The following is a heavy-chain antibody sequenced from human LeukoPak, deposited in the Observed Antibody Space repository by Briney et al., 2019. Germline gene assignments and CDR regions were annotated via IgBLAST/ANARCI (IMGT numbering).Heavy chain of an antibody. D-gene: IGHD3-10*01. J-gene: IGHJ6*02. CDR3: ARERIYFGSGGDLRDARLFYYYGLDV. CDR2: IYSNGST. CDR1: GLTVSNNC. Sequence: GGSLRLSCVASGLTVSNNCMSWVRQAPGKGLEWVSVIYSNGSTYYSDSVRGRFTISRDNSENTLFLQMNSLRAEDTAVYYCARERIYFGSGGDLRDARLFYYYGLDVWGQGTTVTVSS. V-gene: IGHV3-53*01.